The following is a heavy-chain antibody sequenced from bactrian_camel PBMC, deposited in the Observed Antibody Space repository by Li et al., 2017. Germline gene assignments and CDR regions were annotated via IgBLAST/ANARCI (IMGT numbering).Heavy chain of an antibody. V-gene: IGHV3S54*01. CDR2: IRRSGGET. CDR3: TAGLDPNY. CDR1: GHSRGSNC. J-gene: IGHJ4*01. D-gene: IGHD1*01. Sequence: HVQLVESGGGLVQPGGSLRLSCVVSGHSRGSNCVGWYRLPPGRAPAEREGIAAIRRSGGETWYAGSVKGRFTISRDNAKNTVHLEMNNLRSEDTAVYYCTAGLDPNYWGQGTQVTVS.